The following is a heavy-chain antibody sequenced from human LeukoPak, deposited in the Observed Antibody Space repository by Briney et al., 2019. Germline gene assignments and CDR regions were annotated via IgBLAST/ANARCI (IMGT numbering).Heavy chain of an antibody. D-gene: IGHD2-2*01. CDR1: GYTFTSYV. V-gene: IGHV1-18*01. CDR3: ARGVPEAFVVPAFDI. J-gene: IGHJ3*02. CDR2: ISAYNGNT. Sequence: PGASVKVSCKASGYTFTSYVISWVRQAPGQGLEWMGWISAYNGNTNYAQKLQGRVTMTTETSMSTAYMDLRSLRSDDTAVYYCARGVPEAFVVPAFDIWGQGTMVTVSS.